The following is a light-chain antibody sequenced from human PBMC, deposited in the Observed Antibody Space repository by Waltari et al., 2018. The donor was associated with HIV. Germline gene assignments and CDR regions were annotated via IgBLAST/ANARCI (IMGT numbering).Light chain of an antibody. V-gene: IGKV1-5*01. CDR3: QQYNRYPYT. CDR1: QSISNW. Sequence: DIQLTQSHSPLSASVGERVIITCRACQSISNWLAWYQQKPGETPNLLMHEASKLESGVPSRFIGTGSGTEVTITSNGRQPYDFATYYCQQYNRYPYTFGQGTKLESK. J-gene: IGKJ2*01. CDR2: EAS.